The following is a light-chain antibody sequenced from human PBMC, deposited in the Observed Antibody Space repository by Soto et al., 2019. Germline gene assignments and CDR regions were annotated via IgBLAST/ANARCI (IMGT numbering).Light chain of an antibody. CDR2: EVR. V-gene: IGLV2-14*01. Sequence: QSVVTQPASVSGSPGQSITISCTGTSSDVGGHDYVSWYQQHPGKAPKLLIYEVRNRPSGVSNRFSGSKSGNTASLTISGLQAEDEADYYCSSYSSTTLVFGTGTKVTVL. CDR1: SSDVGGHDY. CDR3: SSYSSTTLV. J-gene: IGLJ1*01.